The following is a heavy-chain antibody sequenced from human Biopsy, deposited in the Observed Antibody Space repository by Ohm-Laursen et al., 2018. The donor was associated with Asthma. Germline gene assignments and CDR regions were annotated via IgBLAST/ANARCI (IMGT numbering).Heavy chain of an antibody. Sequence: SLRLPCAASGFTLTTYAIHWVRQAPGKGLEWVAVVTYDGISQYYAESVKGRFTISRDNSRNTLNLQMNSVRPDDTAVYFCARERAGVLGSYNGMDVWGPGTTVSVSS. CDR3: ARERAGVLGSYNGMDV. J-gene: IGHJ6*02. CDR2: VTYDGISQ. V-gene: IGHV3-30*03. D-gene: IGHD2-8*01. CDR1: GFTLTTYA.